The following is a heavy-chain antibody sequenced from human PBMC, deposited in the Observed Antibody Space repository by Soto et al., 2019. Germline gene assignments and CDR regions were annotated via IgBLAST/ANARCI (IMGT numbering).Heavy chain of an antibody. CDR2: INHSGST. V-gene: IGHV4-34*01. Sequence: SETLSLTCAVYGGSFSGYYWSWIRQPPGKGLEWIGEINHSGSTNYNPSLKSRVTISVDTSKNQFSLKLSSVTAADTAVYYCGRVRGYYGSGRYNYYGMDVWGQGTTVTVSS. CDR3: GRVRGYYGSGRYNYYGMDV. D-gene: IGHD3-10*01. CDR1: GGSFSGYY. J-gene: IGHJ6*02.